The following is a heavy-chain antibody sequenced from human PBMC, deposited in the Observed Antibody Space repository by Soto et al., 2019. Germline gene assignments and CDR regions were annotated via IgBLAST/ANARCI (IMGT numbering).Heavy chain of an antibody. V-gene: IGHV3-7*05. D-gene: IGHD6-19*01. CDR2: IKQDGSEE. CDR1: GFTFSSYW. J-gene: IGHJ4*02. Sequence: GGSLRLSCSASGFTFSSYWMSWVRQAPGKGLEWVANIKQDGSEEYYVDSVKGRFTISRDNAKKSLYLQMNSLRAEDTAVYYCARKRGSGPVYYSDYWGQGTLVTVSS. CDR3: ARKRGSGPVYYSDY.